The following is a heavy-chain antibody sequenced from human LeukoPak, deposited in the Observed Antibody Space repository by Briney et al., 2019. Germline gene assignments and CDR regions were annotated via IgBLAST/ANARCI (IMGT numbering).Heavy chain of an antibody. CDR1: GFTFGSYA. CDR3: AKGGTPYGSGSYYGY. D-gene: IGHD3-10*01. J-gene: IGHJ4*02. CDR2: ISGSGGST. V-gene: IGHV3-23*01. Sequence: GGSPRLSCAASGFTFGSYAMSWVRQAPGKGLEWVSAISGSGGSTYYADSVKGRFTISRDNSKNTLYLQMNSLRAEDTAVYYCAKGGTPYGSGSYYGYWGQGTLVTVSS.